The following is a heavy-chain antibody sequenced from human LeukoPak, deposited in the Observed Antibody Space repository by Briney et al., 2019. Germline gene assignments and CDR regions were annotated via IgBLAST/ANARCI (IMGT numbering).Heavy chain of an antibody. V-gene: IGHV6-1*01. J-gene: IGHJ4*02. CDR1: GDSVSSNNAA. CDR2: TYHRSTWYD. Sequence: SQTLSLTCAISGDSVSSNNAAWNWIRQSPSRGLEWLGRTYHRSTWYDDYVVSVRSRLTITPDISKNQVSLQLNSVTPEDTAGYYCTREVAGTGGFDYWGQGITVTVSS. D-gene: IGHD6-13*01. CDR3: TREVAGTGGFDY.